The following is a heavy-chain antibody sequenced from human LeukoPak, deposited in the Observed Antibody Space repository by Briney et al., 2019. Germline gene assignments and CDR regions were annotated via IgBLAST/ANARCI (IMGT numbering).Heavy chain of an antibody. D-gene: IGHD5-12*01. J-gene: IGHJ4*02. CDR2: INWNGGST. CDR1: GFIFDDYG. CDR3: ARVGGYDQLDY. Sequence: GGSLRLSCAASGFIFDDYGMSWVRQAPGKGLEWVSGINWNGGSTGYADSVKGRFTISRDNAKNSLYLQMNSLRAEDTALYYCARVGGYDQLDYWGQGTLVTVSS. V-gene: IGHV3-20*04.